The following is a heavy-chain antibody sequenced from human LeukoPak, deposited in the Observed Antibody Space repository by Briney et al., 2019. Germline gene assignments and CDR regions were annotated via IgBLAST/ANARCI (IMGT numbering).Heavy chain of an antibody. J-gene: IGHJ4*02. Sequence: ASVKVSCKASGYTFTSYGITWVRQAPGQGLEWVGWISVYNGDTNYAQKLQGRVTMTTETSTSTAYMDLSSLISNDTAVYYCASNTGSDSSGYAYWGQGTLVTVSS. CDR2: ISVYNGDT. D-gene: IGHD3-22*01. V-gene: IGHV1-18*01. CDR3: ASNTGSDSSGYAY. CDR1: GYTFTSYG.